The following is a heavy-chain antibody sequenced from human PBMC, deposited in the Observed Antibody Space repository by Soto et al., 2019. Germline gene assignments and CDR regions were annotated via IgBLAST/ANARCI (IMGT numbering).Heavy chain of an antibody. D-gene: IGHD2-2*01. CDR2: IIHTGST. V-gene: IGHV4-34*12. CDR1: GGSFSGYY. CDR3: APQVVPTATKKP. J-gene: IGHJ4*02. Sequence: SETLSLTCAVYGGSFSGYYWSWIRQPPGKGLEWIGEIIHTGSTNYNPPLKSRVTISIDTSKKQFSLKLSSVTAADTAVYYCAPQVVPTATKKPWGQGTLVTVSS.